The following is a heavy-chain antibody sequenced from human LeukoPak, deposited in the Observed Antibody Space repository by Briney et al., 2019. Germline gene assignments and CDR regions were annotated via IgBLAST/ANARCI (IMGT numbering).Heavy chain of an antibody. CDR1: GFTFSSYS. V-gene: IGHV3-21*01. CDR2: ISSSSSYI. Sequence: GGSLRLSCAASGFTFSSYSMNWVRQAPGKGLEWVSSISSSSSYIYYADSVKGRFTISRDNAKNSLYLQMNSLRAEDTAVYYCARESFGGYTSDYWGQGTLVTVSS. J-gene: IGHJ4*02. CDR3: ARESFGGYTSDY. D-gene: IGHD3-3*01.